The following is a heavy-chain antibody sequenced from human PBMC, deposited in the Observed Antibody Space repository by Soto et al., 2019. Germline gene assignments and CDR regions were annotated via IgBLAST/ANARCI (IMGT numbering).Heavy chain of an antibody. CDR2: IIPFIGAP. Sequence: QVQLVQSGAEVKKPGSSVKVSCKASGGTFNTYSFGWLRQAPGQGLQWMGSIIPFIGAPNYAQNFQDRVTITADESTTTVYMELSGLKSEDTAVYFCARGGDSSSLRAFYSYGFDVWGQGTSVTVSS. CDR3: ARGGDSSSLRAFYSYGFDV. CDR1: GGTFNTYS. V-gene: IGHV1-69*18. D-gene: IGHD6-6*01. J-gene: IGHJ6*02.